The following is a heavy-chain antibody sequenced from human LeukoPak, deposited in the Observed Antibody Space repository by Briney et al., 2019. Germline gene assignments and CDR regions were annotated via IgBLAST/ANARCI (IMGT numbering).Heavy chain of an antibody. Sequence: PGGSLRLSCAASGFTFSNFGMHWVRQAPGKGLEWVAFIRFDGTSEFYADSVKARFTISRDNAKNTLYLQMNSLRAEDTAVYYCARDMVAGGPDYWGQGTLVTVSS. V-gene: IGHV3-30*02. CDR3: ARDMVAGGPDY. CDR1: GFTFSNFG. D-gene: IGHD6-19*01. CDR2: IRFDGTSE. J-gene: IGHJ4*02.